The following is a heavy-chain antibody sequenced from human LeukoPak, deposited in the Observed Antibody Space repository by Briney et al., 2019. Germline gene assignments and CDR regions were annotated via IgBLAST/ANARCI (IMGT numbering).Heavy chain of an antibody. Sequence: ASVKVSCKPSAGTLSSYAISWERQVPGQGLEWMGTIIPIFGTANYAQKFQGRVTITTDESTSTAYMELSSLRSEDTAVYYCARDVTVEMATNGAFDYWGQGTLVTVSS. V-gene: IGHV1-69*05. D-gene: IGHD5-24*01. CDR2: IIPIFGTA. J-gene: IGHJ4*02. CDR3: ARDVTVEMATNGAFDY. CDR1: AGTLSSYA.